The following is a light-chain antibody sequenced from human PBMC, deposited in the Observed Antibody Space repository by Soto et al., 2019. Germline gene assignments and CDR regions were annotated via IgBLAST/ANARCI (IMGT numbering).Light chain of an antibody. CDR1: SSDVGGHNY. J-gene: IGLJ2*01. CDR2: EVT. V-gene: IGLV2-14*01. Sequence: SVLTQPASVSGSPGQSITISCIGTSSDVGGHNYVSWYQQHPGKAPKLMIYEVTNRPSGVSNRFSGSKSGNTASLTISGLQAEDEADYYCSSYRSSNTVVFGGGTKLTVL. CDR3: SSYRSSNTVV.